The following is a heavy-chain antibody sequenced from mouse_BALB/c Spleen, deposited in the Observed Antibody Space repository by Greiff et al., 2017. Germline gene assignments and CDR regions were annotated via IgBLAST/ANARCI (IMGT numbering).Heavy chain of an antibody. Sequence: EVHLVESGGGLVQPGGSLKLSCAASGFTFSSYTMSWVRQTPEKRLEWVAYISNGGGSTYYPDTVKGRFTISRDNAKNTLYLQMSSLKSEDTAMYYCARQRSWFAYWGQGTLVTVSA. V-gene: IGHV5-12-2*01. J-gene: IGHJ3*01. CDR2: ISNGGGST. CDR1: GFTFSSYT. CDR3: ARQRSWFAY.